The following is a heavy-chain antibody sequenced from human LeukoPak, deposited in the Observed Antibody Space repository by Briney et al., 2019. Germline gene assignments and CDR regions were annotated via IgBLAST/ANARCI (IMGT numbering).Heavy chain of an antibody. CDR2: ISSSSSYI. J-gene: IGHJ4*02. CDR3: ARVGGSYQTFDH. V-gene: IGHV3-21*01. CDR1: GFTFSSYS. D-gene: IGHD1-26*01. Sequence: GGSLRLSCAASGFTFSSYSMNWVRKAPGKGLEWVSSISSSSSYIYYADSVKGRFTISRDNAKNSLYLQMNSLRAEDTAVYYCARVGGSYQTFDHWGQGTLVTVSS.